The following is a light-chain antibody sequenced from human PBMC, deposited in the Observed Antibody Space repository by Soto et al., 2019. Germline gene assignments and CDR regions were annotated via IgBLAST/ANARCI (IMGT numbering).Light chain of an antibody. V-gene: IGLV2-14*01. Sequence: QSALTQPASVSVFPGQSITISCTGTSSDVGGYNYVSWYQQHPGKAPNLMIYDVSNRPSGVSNRFSGSKSGNTASLTISGLQAEDEADYYCCSYTSSSTLVVFGGGTKPTVL. J-gene: IGLJ2*01. CDR2: DVS. CDR3: CSYTSSSTLVV. CDR1: SSDVGGYNY.